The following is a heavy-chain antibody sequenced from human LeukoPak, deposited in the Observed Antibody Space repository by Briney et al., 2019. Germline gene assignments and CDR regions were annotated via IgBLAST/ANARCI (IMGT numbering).Heavy chain of an antibody. V-gene: IGHV3-21*01. CDR3: ARAPTVTTVDY. CDR1: GFSFSSYS. Sequence: PGGSLRLSCAASGFSFSSYSMNWVRQAPGKGLEWVSAISTSSSYIYYADSVKGRFTISRDNAKNSLYLQMNSLRAEDTAVYYCARAPTVTTVDYWGQGTLVTVSS. J-gene: IGHJ4*02. D-gene: IGHD4-17*01. CDR2: ISTSSSYI.